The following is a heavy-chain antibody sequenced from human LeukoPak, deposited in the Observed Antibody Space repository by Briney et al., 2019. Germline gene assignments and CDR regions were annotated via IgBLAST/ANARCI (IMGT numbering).Heavy chain of an antibody. J-gene: IGHJ5*02. CDR3: ARVKSSGYYYAKRSNNWFDP. CDR2: ISGYNGNT. D-gene: IGHD3-22*01. Sequence: ASVKVSCKASGYTFTTYNINWVRQAPGQGLEWMGWISGYNGNTNYAQKLQGKVTMTTDTSTSTAYMELRSLRSDDTAVYYCARVKSSGYYYAKRSNNWFDPWGQGTLVTVSS. CDR1: GYTFTTYN. V-gene: IGHV1-18*01.